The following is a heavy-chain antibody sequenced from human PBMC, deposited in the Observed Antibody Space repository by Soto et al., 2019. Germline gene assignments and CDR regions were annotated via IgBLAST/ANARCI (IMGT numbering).Heavy chain of an antibody. Sequence: PGESLKISCKGSGYSFTSYWIGWVRQMPGKGLEWMGIIYPGDSDTRYSPSFQGQVTISADKSVSTAYLQWSSLKASVTAMYYFASWVAAPYYYYGMDVWGQGTTVTVSS. CDR1: GYSFTSYW. V-gene: IGHV5-51*01. CDR2: IYPGDSDT. CDR3: ASWVAAPYYYYGMDV. D-gene: IGHD2-15*01. J-gene: IGHJ6*02.